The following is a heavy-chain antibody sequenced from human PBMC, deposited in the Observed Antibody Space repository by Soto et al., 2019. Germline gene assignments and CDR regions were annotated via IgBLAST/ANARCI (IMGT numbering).Heavy chain of an antibody. CDR3: TRDWEITVSTWSFGGF. V-gene: IGHV1-69*08. CDR1: GGTFSPYT. D-gene: IGHD3-10*01. J-gene: IGHJ4*02. CDR2: IIPFHGVT. Sequence: QVQLVQSGAEVKKPGSSVKVSCKASGGTFSPYTINWVRQAPGQGLEWMGRIIPFHGVTNYAQKFQARVTITADKSTSTAYMELSSLRFDDTAMYYCTRDWEITVSTWSFGGFWGRGTLVTVSS.